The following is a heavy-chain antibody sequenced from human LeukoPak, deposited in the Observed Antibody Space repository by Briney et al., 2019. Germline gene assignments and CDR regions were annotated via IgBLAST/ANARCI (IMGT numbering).Heavy chain of an antibody. CDR3: ARGARYCSGGSCYPGAFDY. CDR1: GFTFSSYA. V-gene: IGHV3-30*04. Sequence: GGSLRLSCAASGFTFSSYAMHWVRQAPGKGLEWVAVVSYDGSNKYYADSVKGRFTISRDNSKNTLYLQMNSLRAEDTAVYYCARGARYCSGGSCYPGAFDYWGQGTLVTVSS. D-gene: IGHD2-15*01. J-gene: IGHJ4*02. CDR2: VSYDGSNK.